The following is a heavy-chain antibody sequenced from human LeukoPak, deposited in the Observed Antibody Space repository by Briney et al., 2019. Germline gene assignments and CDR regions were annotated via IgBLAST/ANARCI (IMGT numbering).Heavy chain of an antibody. CDR3: ARESQYYDSSGYYLGWFDP. Sequence: GGSLRLSCAASGFTFSSYGMHWVRQAPGKGLEWVAVIGYDGSNKYYADSVKGRFTISRDNSKNTLYLQMNSLRAEDTAVYYCARESQYYDSSGYYLGWFDPWGQGTLVTVSS. D-gene: IGHD3-22*01. CDR1: GFTFSSYG. J-gene: IGHJ5*02. V-gene: IGHV3-33*01. CDR2: IGYDGSNK.